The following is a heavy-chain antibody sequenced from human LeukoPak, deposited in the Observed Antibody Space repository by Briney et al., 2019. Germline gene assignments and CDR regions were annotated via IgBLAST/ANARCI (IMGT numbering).Heavy chain of an antibody. CDR2: INCDRSST. CDR3: ARDYFPRNCGGDCPGDAFDI. J-gene: IGHJ3*02. D-gene: IGHD2-21*02. CDR1: GFTFSSYR. V-gene: IGHV3-74*01. Sequence: GGPLRLSCAASGFTFSSYRMHWVRHAPGKGLVWVPRINCDRSSTSYADTVKGRFTISRDNANNTLYLQINSLRAEGTAVYYCARDYFPRNCGGDCPGDAFDIWGQGTMVTVSS.